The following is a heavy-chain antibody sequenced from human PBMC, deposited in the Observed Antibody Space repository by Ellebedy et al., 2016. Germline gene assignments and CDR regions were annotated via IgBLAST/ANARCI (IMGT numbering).Heavy chain of an antibody. CDR2: IGDSAETT. V-gene: IGHV3-23*01. CDR3: AREKYGSGSSGDY. Sequence: GESLKISXAASGFTFSNYVMSWVRQSPGKGLEWVSVIGDSAETTFHADSVKGRFTISRDNAKNSLYLQMNSLRAEDTAVYYCAREKYGSGSSGDYWGQGTLVTVSS. J-gene: IGHJ4*02. CDR1: GFTFSNYV. D-gene: IGHD3-10*01.